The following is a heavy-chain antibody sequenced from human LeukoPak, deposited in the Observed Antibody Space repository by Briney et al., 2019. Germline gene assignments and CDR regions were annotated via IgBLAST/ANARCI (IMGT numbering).Heavy chain of an antibody. CDR1: GFTFDDYA. V-gene: IGHV3-43*02. Sequence: PGGSLRLSCAASGFTFDDYAMHWVRQAPGKGLEWVSLISGDGGSTYYADSVKGRFTISRDNSKNSLYLQMNSLRTEDTALYYCAKDANYYDSSGPFDYWGQGTLVTVSS. J-gene: IGHJ4*02. CDR3: AKDANYYDSSGPFDY. CDR2: ISGDGGST. D-gene: IGHD3-22*01.